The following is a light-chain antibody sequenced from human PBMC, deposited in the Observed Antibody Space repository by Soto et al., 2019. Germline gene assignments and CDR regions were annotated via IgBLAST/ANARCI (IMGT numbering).Light chain of an antibody. CDR1: LTIGDS. CDR2: GAS. Sequence: DIQMTQSPSSLSASVGDRVTITCRASLTIGDSLSWFQQKAGKPPTLLIYGASALQSGVPARFSGSRSGTDFTLTISNMEREDFATYYCLQTYNLPRTFGQGTKVEFK. V-gene: IGKV1-39*01. CDR3: LQTYNLPRT. J-gene: IGKJ1*01.